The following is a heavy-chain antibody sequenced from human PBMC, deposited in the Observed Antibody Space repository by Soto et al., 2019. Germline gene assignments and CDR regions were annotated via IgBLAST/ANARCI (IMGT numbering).Heavy chain of an antibody. CDR2: IKSKTDAETP. CDR1: GFTFRNVW. Sequence: EVQLVESGGGLVKPGESLRVSCAASGFTFRNVWMGWVRQAPGKGLEWVGRIKSKTDAETPDYAAPVKGRFTISRDDSKNTLYLQMNSLRAEDTAVYYCATDPLDSWGQGTLVTVSS. J-gene: IGHJ4*02. V-gene: IGHV3-15*01. CDR3: ATDPLDS.